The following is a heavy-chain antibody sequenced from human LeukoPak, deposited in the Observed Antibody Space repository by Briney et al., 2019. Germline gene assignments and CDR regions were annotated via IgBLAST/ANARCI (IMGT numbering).Heavy chain of an antibody. V-gene: IGHV4-38-2*02. CDR3: ARGSYIISSGYYRPFDN. Sequence: SETLSLTCTVSGYSISSGYYWSWIRQPPGKGLEWIGSIYHSGSTYYNPSLKSRVTISVDTSKNQFSLKLSSVTAADTATYFCARGSYIISSGYYRPFDNWGQGIRVIVSS. D-gene: IGHD3-3*01. J-gene: IGHJ4*02. CDR2: IYHSGST. CDR1: GYSISSGYY.